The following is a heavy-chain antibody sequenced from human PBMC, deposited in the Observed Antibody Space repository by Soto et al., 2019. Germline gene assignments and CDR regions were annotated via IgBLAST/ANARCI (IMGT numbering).Heavy chain of an antibody. V-gene: IGHV3-7*01. Sequence: EVQLVESGGGLVQPGGSLRLSSAASGFTFSSYWMGWVRQAPGKGLEWVANIKQHGSEKYYVDSVKGQFTMSRDNAKNSLYLQMNSLRAGDTAVYYCARVTRHCTNGVCGFDYWAREPWSPSPQ. CDR1: GFTFSSYW. D-gene: IGHD2-8*01. CDR3: ARVTRHCTNGVCGFDY. CDR2: IKQHGSEK. J-gene: IGHJ4*02.